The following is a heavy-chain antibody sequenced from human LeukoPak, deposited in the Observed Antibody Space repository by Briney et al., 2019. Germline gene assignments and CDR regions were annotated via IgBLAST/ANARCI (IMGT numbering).Heavy chain of an antibody. J-gene: IGHJ4*02. D-gene: IGHD6-19*01. CDR2: ISYDGSNK. V-gene: IGHV3-30-3*01. CDR3: ARELEQWLVLSY. Sequence: GRSLRLSCAASGFTFSSYAMHWVRQAPGKGLEWVAVISYDGSNKYYADSVKGRFTISRDNSKNTLYPQMNSLRAEDTAVYYCARELEQWLVLSYWGQGTLVTVSS. CDR1: GFTFSSYA.